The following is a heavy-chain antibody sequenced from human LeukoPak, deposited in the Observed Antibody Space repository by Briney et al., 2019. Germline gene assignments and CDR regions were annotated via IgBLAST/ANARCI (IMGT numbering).Heavy chain of an antibody. J-gene: IGHJ4*02. CDR1: GGSISSYY. CDR2: IYYSGST. V-gene: IGHV4-59*01. Sequence: SETLSLTCTVSGGSISSYYWSWIRQPPGKGLEWIGYIYYSGSTNYNPSLKSRVTISVDTSKYQFSLELSSVTAADTAVYYCARVGTYGSGSYLSWLDYWGQGTLVTVSS. CDR3: ARVGTYGSGSYLSWLDY. D-gene: IGHD3-10*01.